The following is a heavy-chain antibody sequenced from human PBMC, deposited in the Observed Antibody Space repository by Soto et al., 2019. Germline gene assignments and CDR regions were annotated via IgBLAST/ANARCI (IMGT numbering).Heavy chain of an antibody. J-gene: IGHJ4*02. Sequence: TCTISGVSISSGKWWSWVRQPPGEGLEWIGEIFHTGNTDYKPSLKSRVSILVDKSKNQFSPNLDSVTAADTAVYYCARNLFDSRGYPPEVWGQGILVTVSS. CDR1: GVSISSGKW. D-gene: IGHD3-22*01. CDR2: IFHTGNT. CDR3: ARNLFDSRGYPPEV. V-gene: IGHV4-4*02.